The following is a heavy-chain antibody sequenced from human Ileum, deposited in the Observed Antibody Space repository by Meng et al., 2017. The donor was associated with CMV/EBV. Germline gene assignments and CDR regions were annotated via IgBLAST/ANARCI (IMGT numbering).Heavy chain of an antibody. D-gene: IGHD6-19*01. CDR1: GFSFSSHA. J-gene: IGHJ4*02. Sequence: GESLKISCATSGFSFSSHAMHWVRQAPGKGLEWVAVIRCDGSNRYYADSVKGRFTISSDNSTNTLYLQMSSLRPEDTAVYYCARGGGRYEYWGQGTLVTVSS. CDR3: ARGGGRYEY. CDR2: IRCDGSNR. V-gene: IGHV3-30*02.